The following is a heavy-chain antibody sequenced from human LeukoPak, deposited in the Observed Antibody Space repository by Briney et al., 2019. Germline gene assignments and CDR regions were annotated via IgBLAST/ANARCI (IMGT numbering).Heavy chain of an antibody. D-gene: IGHD2-2*01. J-gene: IGHJ4*02. CDR2: IYYSGST. V-gene: IGHV4-30-4*01. CDR1: GDSISSDDYY. Sequence: SQTLSLTCTVSGDSISSDDYYWSWIRQPPGKGLERIGYIYYSGSTYYNPSLKSRVTISVDTSKNQFSLKLSSVTAADTAVYYCARVSDCSSTTCLFDYWGQGTLVTVSS. CDR3: ARVSDCSSTTCLFDY.